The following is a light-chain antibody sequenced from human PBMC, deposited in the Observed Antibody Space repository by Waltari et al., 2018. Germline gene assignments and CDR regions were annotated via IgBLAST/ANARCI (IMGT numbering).Light chain of an antibody. J-gene: IGKJ1*01. V-gene: IGKV1-5*03. CDR2: KAS. CDR3: QQSNSYQGT. Sequence: DIQMTQSPSTLSASVGDRVTITCRASQSISSWLAWYQQKPGKAPKLLIYKASSLESGVPSRFSGSGSGTEFTLTISSLQPDDFATYYCQQSNSYQGTFGQGTKVEIK. CDR1: QSISSW.